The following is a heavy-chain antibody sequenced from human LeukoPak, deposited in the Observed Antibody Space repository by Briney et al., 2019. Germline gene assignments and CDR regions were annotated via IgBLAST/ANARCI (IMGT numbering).Heavy chain of an antibody. Sequence: GSLRLSCAASGFTFSDYYMSWIRQPPGKGLEWIGEINHSGSTNYNPSLKSRVTISVDTSKNQFSVKLSSVTAADTAMYYCAREGAHDAFDIWGQGTMVTVSS. CDR1: GFTFSDYY. CDR3: AREGAHDAFDI. J-gene: IGHJ3*02. V-gene: IGHV4-34*01. CDR2: INHSGST. D-gene: IGHD1-26*01.